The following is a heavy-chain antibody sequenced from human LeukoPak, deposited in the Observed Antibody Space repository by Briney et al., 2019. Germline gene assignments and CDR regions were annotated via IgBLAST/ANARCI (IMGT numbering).Heavy chain of an antibody. D-gene: IGHD2-8*01. CDR2: INAGNGNT. J-gene: IGHJ4*02. CDR3: ARLKYCTNGVCYAGFDY. CDR1: GYTFTSYA. Sequence: ASVKVSCKASGYTFTSYAMHWVRQAPGQRLEWMRWINAGNGNTKYSQKFQGRVTITRDTSADTAYMELSSLRSEDTAVYYCARLKYCTNGVCYAGFDYWGQGTLVTVSS. V-gene: IGHV1-3*01.